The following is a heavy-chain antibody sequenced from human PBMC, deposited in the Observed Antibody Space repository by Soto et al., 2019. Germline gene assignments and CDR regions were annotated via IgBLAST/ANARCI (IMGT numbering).Heavy chain of an antibody. CDR2: INPSGTRT. V-gene: IGHV1-46*01. D-gene: IGHD2-21*02. Sequence: ASVKVSCKASGFIFSKYYMHWVRQAPGQGLEWVGIINPSGTRTSCAPKFQGRVTMTSDTSTSTVYMELSSLTSDDTAVYYCARYNSYPTAGCFDPWGRGTLVPVSS. J-gene: IGHJ5*02. CDR3: ARYNSYPTAGCFDP. CDR1: GFIFSKYY.